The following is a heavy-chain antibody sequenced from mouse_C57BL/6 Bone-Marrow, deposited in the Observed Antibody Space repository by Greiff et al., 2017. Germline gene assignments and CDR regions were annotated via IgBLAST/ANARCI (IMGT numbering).Heavy chain of an antibody. CDR3: AIARWLRQAWFAY. D-gene: IGHD2-2*01. CDR1: GYTFTSYW. Sequence: QVQLQQPGAELVMPGASVKLSCKASGYTFTSYWMHWVKQRPGQGLEWIGEIDPSDSYTNYNQKFKGKATLTVDQSSSTAYIQLSSLTSEDSAVYYCAIARWLRQAWFAYWGQGTMVTVSA. CDR2: IDPSDSYT. V-gene: IGHV1-69*01. J-gene: IGHJ3*01.